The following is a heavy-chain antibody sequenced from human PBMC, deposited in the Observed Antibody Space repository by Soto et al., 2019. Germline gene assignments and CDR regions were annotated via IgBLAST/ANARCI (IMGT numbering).Heavy chain of an antibody. CDR3: SRASDKSGYDYFDP. J-gene: IGHJ5*02. CDR1: GYSFTGHY. Sequence: GASVKVSCKASGYSFTGHYMHWVRQAPGQGLEWMGWIDPKSGGTNYAQKFQDRVTMTTDTSISTAYMDLSRLRSDDTAVYYCSRASDKSGYDYFDPWCQGALVNVSS. D-gene: IGHD3-22*01. CDR2: IDPKSGGT. V-gene: IGHV1-2*02.